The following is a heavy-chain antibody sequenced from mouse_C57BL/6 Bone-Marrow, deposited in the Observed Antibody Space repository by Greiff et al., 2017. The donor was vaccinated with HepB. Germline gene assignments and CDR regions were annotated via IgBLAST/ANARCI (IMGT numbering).Heavy chain of an antibody. CDR1: GYAFSSSW. J-gene: IGHJ1*03. CDR2: IYPGDGDT. D-gene: IGHD4-1*01. Sequence: VMLVESGPELVKPGASVKISCKASGYAFSSSWMNWVKQRPGKGLEWIGRIYPGDGDTNYNGKFKGKATLTADKSSSTAYMQLSSLTSEDSAVYFCARDWDRGYFDVWGTGTTVTVSS. CDR3: ARDWDRGYFDV. V-gene: IGHV1-82*01.